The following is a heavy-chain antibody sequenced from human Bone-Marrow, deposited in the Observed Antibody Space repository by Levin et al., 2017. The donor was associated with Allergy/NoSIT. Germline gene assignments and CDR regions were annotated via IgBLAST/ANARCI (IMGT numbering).Heavy chain of an antibody. V-gene: IGHV1-58*01. J-gene: IGHJ4*02. CDR2: IVVGSGTT. D-gene: IGHD6-25*01. CDR1: GFSFKTSA. Sequence: SVKVSCKPSGFSFKTSAVQWVRQARGQRLEWIGWIVVGSGTTNYAQKFRERVTITTDMSTSTAYMEMRSLTSEDTAVYYCAADSTESAGGGDYWGQGTLVTISS. CDR3: AADSTESAGGGDY.